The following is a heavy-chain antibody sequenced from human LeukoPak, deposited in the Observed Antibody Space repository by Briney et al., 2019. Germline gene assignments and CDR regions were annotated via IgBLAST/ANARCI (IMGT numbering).Heavy chain of an antibody. V-gene: IGHV1-2*06. CDR3: ARDAVAEWAEYYFDY. D-gene: IGHD6-19*01. Sequence: ASVKVSCKASGYTFTGHYMHWVRQAPGQGLEWMGRINPDSGATVYAQKFQGRVTMTRDTSISTAYMALSRLTYADTAVYFCARDAVAEWAEYYFDYWGQGTLVTVSS. CDR1: GYTFTGHY. CDR2: INPDSGAT. J-gene: IGHJ4*02.